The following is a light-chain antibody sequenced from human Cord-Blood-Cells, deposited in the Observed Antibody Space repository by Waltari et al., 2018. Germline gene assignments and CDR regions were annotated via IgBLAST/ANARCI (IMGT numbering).Light chain of an antibody. CDR1: SSDVGSYNL. CDR3: CSYAGSSTVV. J-gene: IGLJ2*01. Sequence: QSALTQPASVSGSPGQSITISCTRTSSDVGSYNLVSWYQQPPGKAPKIMIYEGSKRPSGVSNRFSGSKSGNTASLTISGLHAEDEADYYCCSYAGSSTVVFGGGTKLTVL. V-gene: IGLV2-23*01. CDR2: EGS.